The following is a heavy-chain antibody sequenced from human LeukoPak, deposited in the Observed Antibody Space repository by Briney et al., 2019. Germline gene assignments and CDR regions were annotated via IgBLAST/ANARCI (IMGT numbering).Heavy chain of an antibody. V-gene: IGHV3-33*06. D-gene: IGHD5-24*01. Sequence: PGRSLRLSCAASGFTFSSYGMHWVRQAPGKGLEWVAVIWYDGRSENYADSVKGRFTISRDNSKNTLYLQMNSLRAEDTAVYYCAKTDGYNYNYYYYMDVWGKGTTVTVSS. CDR1: GFTFSSYG. CDR3: AKTDGYNYNYYYYMDV. CDR2: IWYDGRSE. J-gene: IGHJ6*03.